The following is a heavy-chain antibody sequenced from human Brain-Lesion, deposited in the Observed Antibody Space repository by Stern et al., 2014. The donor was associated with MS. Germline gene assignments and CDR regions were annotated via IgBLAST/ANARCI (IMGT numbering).Heavy chain of an antibody. J-gene: IGHJ4*02. CDR2: IYYRGGT. CDR3: AKLWLGELPESPFDY. CDR1: GGSISSSSYY. V-gene: IGHV4-39*01. D-gene: IGHD3-10*01. Sequence: QLQLQESGPGLVKPSETLSLTCTVSGGSISSSSYYWGWIRQPPGKGLEWIGSIYYRGGTYYNPSLKSRVTISLDPSKNQFSLRLSSVPAADTAVYFCAKLWLGELPESPFDYWGQGTLVTVSS.